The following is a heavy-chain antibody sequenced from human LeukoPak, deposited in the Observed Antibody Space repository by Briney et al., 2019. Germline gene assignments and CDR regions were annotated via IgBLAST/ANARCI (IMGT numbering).Heavy chain of an antibody. D-gene: IGHD2-15*01. Sequence: PGGSLTLSCAASGSTFSSYEMKWVRQAPGKGLECVSYISSSGSPTYYAHSVKGRLTISRDNDKNSLYLQMNIVRAEDRAVYYCASRDCSGGTCYDYYYYMDVWGKGTTVTVSS. CDR3: ASRDCSGGTCYDYYYYMDV. V-gene: IGHV3-48*03. CDR1: GSTFSSYE. CDR2: ISSSGSPT. J-gene: IGHJ6*03.